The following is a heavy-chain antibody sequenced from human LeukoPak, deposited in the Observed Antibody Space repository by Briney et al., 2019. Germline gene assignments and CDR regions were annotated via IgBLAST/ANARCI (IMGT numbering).Heavy chain of an antibody. D-gene: IGHD3-3*01. V-gene: IGHV4-59*08. CDR1: GGSISSYY. CDR3: ARQNSLDYDFWSGYLYYGMDV. Sequence: SETLSLTCTVSGGSISSYYWSWIRQPPGKGLEWIGYIYYSGSTNYNPSLKSRVTISVDTSKNQFSLKLSSVTAADTAVYYCARQNSLDYDFWSGYLYYGMDVWGQGTTVTVSS. CDR2: IYYSGST. J-gene: IGHJ6*02.